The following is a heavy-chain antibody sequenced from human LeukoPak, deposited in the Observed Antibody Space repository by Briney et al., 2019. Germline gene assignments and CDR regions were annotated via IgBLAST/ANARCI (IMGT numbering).Heavy chain of an antibody. CDR2: IYYSGTT. Sequence: GSLRLSCAASGFSISRYSLSWVRQAPGKGLAWIGTIYYSGTTYYNPSLKSRVTISIDTSTNQFSLKLNSVTAADTAVYYCASLQNIVGATPLPDYWGQGTLVTVSS. V-gene: IGHV4-59*12. J-gene: IGHJ4*02. CDR3: ASLQNIVGATPLPDY. CDR1: GFSISRYS. D-gene: IGHD1-26*01.